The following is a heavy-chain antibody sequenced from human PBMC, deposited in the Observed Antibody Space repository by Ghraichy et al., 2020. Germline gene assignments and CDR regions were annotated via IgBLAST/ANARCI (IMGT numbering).Heavy chain of an antibody. J-gene: IGHJ4*02. D-gene: IGHD2-2*01. CDR1: GGSFSGYY. V-gene: IGHV4-34*01. Sequence: SETLSLTCAVYGGSFSGYYWSWIRQPPGKGLEWIGEINHSGSTNYNPSLKSRVTISVDTSKNQFSLKLSSVTAADTAVYYCASMPLSGDYFDYWGQGTLVTVSS. CDR3: ASMPLSGDYFDY. CDR2: INHSGST.